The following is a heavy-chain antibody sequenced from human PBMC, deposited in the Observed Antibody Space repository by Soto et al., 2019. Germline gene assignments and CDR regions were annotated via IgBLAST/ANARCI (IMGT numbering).Heavy chain of an antibody. J-gene: IGHJ4*02. D-gene: IGHD1-26*01. CDR2: ISSSGSSI. CDR3: ARGSGSPFDY. Sequence: QVQLVESGGGLVRPGGSLRLSCSAAGFTFGDYYMSGIRQAPGKGLEWVSYISSSGSSIYYADSVKGRFTTSRDNAENSLYVQMNRLRAEDTAVYYCARGSGSPFDYWGQGTLVTVSS. CDR1: GFTFGDYY. V-gene: IGHV3-11*01.